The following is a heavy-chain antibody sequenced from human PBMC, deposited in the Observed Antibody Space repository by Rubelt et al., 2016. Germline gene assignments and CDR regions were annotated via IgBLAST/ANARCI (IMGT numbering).Heavy chain of an antibody. Sequence: QVQLVQSGAEVKKPGSSVKVSCKASGGTFSSYAISWVRQAPGQGLEWMGGIIPIFGTANYAQKFQGRITMNADESTSTAYMELSRLRSEDTAVYYCATTIAIRPYYFDYWGQGTLVTFSS. CDR2: IIPIFGTA. CDR3: ATTIAIRPYYFDY. J-gene: IGHJ4*02. D-gene: IGHD6-6*01. CDR1: GGTFSSYA. V-gene: IGHV1-69*01.